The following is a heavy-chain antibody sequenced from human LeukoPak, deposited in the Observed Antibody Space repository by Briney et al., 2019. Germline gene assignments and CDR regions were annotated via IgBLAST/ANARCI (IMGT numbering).Heavy chain of an antibody. J-gene: IGHJ5*02. Sequence: PSETLSLTCTVSGSSISSYYWSWIRQPPGKGLEWIGYIYYSGSTNYNPSLKSRVTISVDTSKNQFSLKLSSVTAADTAVYYCARGEKYSSSWSVGWFDPWGQGTLVTVSS. V-gene: IGHV4-59*01. D-gene: IGHD6-13*01. CDR2: IYYSGST. CDR3: ARGEKYSSSWSVGWFDP. CDR1: GSSISSYY.